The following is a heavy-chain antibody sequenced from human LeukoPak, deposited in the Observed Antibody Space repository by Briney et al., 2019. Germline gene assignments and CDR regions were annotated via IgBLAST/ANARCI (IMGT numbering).Heavy chain of an antibody. J-gene: IGHJ4*02. CDR2: IYYSGST. D-gene: IGHD3-10*01. CDR1: GGSISSGGYS. Sequence: PSQTLSLTCAVSGGSISSGGYSWSWIRRPPGKGLEWIGYIYYSGSTYYNPSLKSRVTISVDTSKNQFSLKLSSVTAADTAVYYCARLVLLWFGESDYWGQGTLVTVSS. V-gene: IGHV4-30-4*07. CDR3: ARLVLLWFGESDY.